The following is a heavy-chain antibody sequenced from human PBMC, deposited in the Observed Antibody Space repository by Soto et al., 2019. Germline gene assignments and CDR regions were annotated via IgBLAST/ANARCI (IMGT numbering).Heavy chain of an antibody. CDR2: INPNSGDT. Sequence: ASVKVSCKASGYTFTGYYVHWVRQAPGQGLEWMGWINPNSGDTYLAQRFQGRVTMNRDTSIGTAYMELRGLTSDDTAEYYCAKGGAIVAAGTRVYLYNAMDVWGQGTTVTVSS. CDR1: GYTFTGYY. J-gene: IGHJ6*02. V-gene: IGHV1-2*02. CDR3: AKGGAIVAAGTRVYLYNAMDV. D-gene: IGHD1-26*01.